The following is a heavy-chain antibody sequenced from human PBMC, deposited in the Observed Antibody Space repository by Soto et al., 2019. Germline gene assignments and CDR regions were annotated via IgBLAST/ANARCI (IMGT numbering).Heavy chain of an antibody. CDR2: VYYRGRS. V-gene: IGHV4-39*01. CDR3: VSQRTTVPTQAYFDY. Sequence: PSETLSLTXTVSGGSVTNSSYYWGWIRQSPGKGLEWIGSVYYRGRSYSKSSVKSRVTISVDTSKNRFSQSLNSVTASDTAVYFCVSQRTTVPTQAYFDYWGPGALVTVSS. J-gene: IGHJ4*02. CDR1: GGSVTNSSYY. D-gene: IGHD4-17*01.